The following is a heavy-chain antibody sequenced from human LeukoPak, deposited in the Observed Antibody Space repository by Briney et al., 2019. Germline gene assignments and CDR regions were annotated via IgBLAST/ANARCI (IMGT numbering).Heavy chain of an antibody. Sequence: GRSLRLSRTASGFTLGDHAMSWVRHAPGKGLEWVGLIRSKAYGGTTEYAPSVKGRFTISRDDSKSIAYLQMNSLKTEDTAVYYYTRGPIQQWLYYGMDVWGQGTTVTVSS. CDR1: GFTLGDHA. CDR2: IRSKAYGGTT. CDR3: TRGPIQQWLYYGMDV. V-gene: IGHV3-49*04. J-gene: IGHJ6*02. D-gene: IGHD5-18*01.